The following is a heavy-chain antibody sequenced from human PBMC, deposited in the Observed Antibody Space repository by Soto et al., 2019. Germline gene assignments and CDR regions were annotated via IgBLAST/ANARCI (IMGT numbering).Heavy chain of an antibody. CDR1: GFTFSSYA. CDR3: ARENYSWYYFDY. V-gene: IGHV3-30-3*01. D-gene: IGHD2-15*01. J-gene: IGHJ4*02. CDR2: ISYDGSNK. Sequence: QVQLVESGGGVVQPGRSLRLSCAASGFTFSSYAMHWVRQAPGKGLEWVAVISYDGSNKYYADSVKGRFTISRDKSKNTLYLQMNSLRAEDTAVYYCARENYSWYYFDYWGQGTLVTVSS.